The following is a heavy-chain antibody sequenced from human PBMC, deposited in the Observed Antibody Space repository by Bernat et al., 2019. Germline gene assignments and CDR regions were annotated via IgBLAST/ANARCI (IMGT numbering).Heavy chain of an antibody. CDR3: ARARSGSDFDY. J-gene: IGHJ4*02. V-gene: IGHV3-72*01. Sequence: EVQLVESGGGLVQPGGSLRLSCAASGFTFSDHYMDWVRQAPGKGLEWVGRSRNKANSYATEYAASVKSRFTISRDDSKNSLYLQMNSLKTEDTAVYYCARARSGSDFDYWGQGTLVTVSS. D-gene: IGHD1-26*01. CDR1: GFTFSDHY. CDR2: SRNKANSYAT.